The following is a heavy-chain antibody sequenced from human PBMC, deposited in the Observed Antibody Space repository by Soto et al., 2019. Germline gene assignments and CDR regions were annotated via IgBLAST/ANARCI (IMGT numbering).Heavy chain of an antibody. J-gene: IGHJ5*02. Sequence: QVQLVESGGGVVQPGRSLRLSCAASGFTFSSYGMHWVRQAPGKGLEGVAVISYDGSKKYYADSVKGRFTISRDNSKNTLYLQMHSLRAEDTAVYYCATEYDYGGNPLGQGTLVTVSS. CDR3: ATEYDYGGNP. D-gene: IGHD4-17*01. V-gene: IGHV3-30*03. CDR1: GFTFSSYG. CDR2: ISYDGSKK.